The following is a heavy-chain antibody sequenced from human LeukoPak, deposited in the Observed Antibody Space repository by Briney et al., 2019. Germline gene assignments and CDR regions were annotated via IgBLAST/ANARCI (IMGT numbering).Heavy chain of an antibody. CDR3: VRGRTRDGYT. V-gene: IGHV3-48*03. CDR2: ISESGGTI. CDR1: AFTFSSYG. D-gene: IGHD5-24*01. J-gene: IGHJ3*01. Sequence: GGSLRLSCAASAFTFSSYGMNWVRQAPGKGLEWVSYISESGGTIYYADSVKGRFTISRDNAKSSLYLQMNSLRAEDTAVYYCVRGRTRDGYTWGQGTLVTVSS.